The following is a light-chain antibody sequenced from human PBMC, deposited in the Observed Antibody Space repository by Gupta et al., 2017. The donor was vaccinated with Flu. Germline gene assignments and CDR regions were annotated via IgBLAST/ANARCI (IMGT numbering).Light chain of an antibody. V-gene: IGKV3-20*01. J-gene: IGKJ2*01. CDR3: QQYGSSPPYT. Sequence: IVLTQSPRTLSLSPGERATLSCRASQTVSSRYLAWYQQKPGQAPRLLIYGASSRATGIPDRFSGSGSGTDFTLTISRLEPEDFAVYYCQQYGSSPPYTFGQGTKLEIK. CDR1: QTVSSRY. CDR2: GAS.